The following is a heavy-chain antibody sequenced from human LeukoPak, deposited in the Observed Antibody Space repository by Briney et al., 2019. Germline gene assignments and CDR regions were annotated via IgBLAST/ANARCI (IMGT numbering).Heavy chain of an antibody. V-gene: IGHV3-23*01. J-gene: IGHJ5*01. D-gene: IGHD1-26*01. CDR2: IGAYAART. Sequence: PGGSLRLSCVASGFDFSSYAMTWVRQAPGRGLEWVSTIGAYAARTYYADSVKGRVTTSRENSKSTLSLQMNSLRAEDTALYYCAKDPLGGGSSLINWFDSWGQGVWVTVSS. CDR3: AKDPLGGGSSLINWFDS. CDR1: GFDFSSYA.